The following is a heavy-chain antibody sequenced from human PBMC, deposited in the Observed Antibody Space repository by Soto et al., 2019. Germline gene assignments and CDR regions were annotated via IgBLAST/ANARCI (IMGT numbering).Heavy chain of an antibody. CDR2: ISAYNGNT. V-gene: IGHV1-18*01. D-gene: IGHD6-6*01. CDR1: GYTFTSYG. Sequence: GASVKVSCKASGYTFTSYGISWVRQAPGQGLEWMGWISAYNGNTNYAQKLQGRVTMTTDTSTSTAYMELRSLRSDDTAVYYCARVIAARPGDYYYYYMDVWGKGTTVTVSS. CDR3: ARVIAARPGDYYYYYMDV. J-gene: IGHJ6*03.